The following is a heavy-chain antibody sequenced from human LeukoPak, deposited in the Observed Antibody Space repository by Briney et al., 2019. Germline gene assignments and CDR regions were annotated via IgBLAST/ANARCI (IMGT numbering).Heavy chain of an antibody. D-gene: IGHD5-18*01. Sequence: KPSETLSLTCTVSGGSISSGGYYWSWIRQHPGKGLEWIGYIYYSGSTYYNPSLKSRVTISVDTSKNQFSLKLSSVTAADTAVYYCARAQIGDTAMVTEGWFDPWGQGTLVTVSS. CDR3: ARAQIGDTAMVTEGWFDP. CDR1: GGSISSGGYY. J-gene: IGHJ5*02. CDR2: IYYSGST. V-gene: IGHV4-31*03.